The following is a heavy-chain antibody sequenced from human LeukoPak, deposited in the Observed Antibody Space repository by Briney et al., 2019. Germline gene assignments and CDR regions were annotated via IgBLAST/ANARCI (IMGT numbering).Heavy chain of an antibody. CDR3: AKDLNGYSYGYLPY. J-gene: IGHJ4*02. D-gene: IGHD5-18*01. CDR2: ISGSGGST. V-gene: IGHV3-23*01. CDR1: GFTFSSYA. Sequence: GGSLRLSCAASGFTFSSYAMSWVRQAPGKGLEWVSAISGSGGSTYYADSVKGRFTISGDNSKNTLYLQMNSLRAEDTAVYYCAKDLNGYSYGYLPYWGQGTLVTVSS.